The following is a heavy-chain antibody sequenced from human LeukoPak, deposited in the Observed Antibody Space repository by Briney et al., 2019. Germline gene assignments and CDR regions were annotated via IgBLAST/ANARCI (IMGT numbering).Heavy chain of an antibody. CDR2: ISYDGSNK. CDR3: AKCLRVAAAYTPNDY. Sequence: GRSLRLSCAASGFTFSSYGMHWVRQAPGKGLEWVAVISYDGSNKYYADSVKGRFTISRDNSKNTLYLQMNSLRAEDTAVYYCAKCLRVAAAYTPNDYWGQGTLVTVSS. D-gene: IGHD6-13*01. CDR1: GFTFSSYG. J-gene: IGHJ4*02. V-gene: IGHV3-30*18.